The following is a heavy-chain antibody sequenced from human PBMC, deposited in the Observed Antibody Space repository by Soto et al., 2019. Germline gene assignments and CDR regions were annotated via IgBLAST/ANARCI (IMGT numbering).Heavy chain of an antibody. D-gene: IGHD4-17*01. V-gene: IGHV4-61*01. CDR1: GGSVSSGSYY. Sequence: SETLSLTCTVSGGSVSSGSYYWSWIRQPPGKGLEWIGYIYYSGSTNHNPSLKSRVTISVDTSKNQFSLKLSSVTAADTAVYYCANYPTTVTSDYWGQGTLVTVSS. J-gene: IGHJ4*02. CDR3: ANYPTTVTSDY. CDR2: IYYSGST.